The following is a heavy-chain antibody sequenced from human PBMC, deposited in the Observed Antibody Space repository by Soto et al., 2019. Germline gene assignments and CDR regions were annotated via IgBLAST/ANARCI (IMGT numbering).Heavy chain of an antibody. CDR2: ITANNVNT. CDR3: ARDMGGYYFEPNDY. J-gene: IGHJ4*02. CDR1: DYTFTSYG. V-gene: IGHV1-18*01. D-gene: IGHD3-22*01. Sequence: GASVKVSCKTSDYTFTSYGISWVRQAPGQGLEWMGWITANNVNTNYAQKFQGRVTMTTDTSTATAYMELRSLRSDDTAVYYCARDMGGYYFEPNDYWGQGTLVTVSS.